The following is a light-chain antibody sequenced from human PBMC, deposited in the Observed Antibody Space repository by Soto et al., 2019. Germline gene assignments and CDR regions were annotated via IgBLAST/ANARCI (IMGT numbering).Light chain of an antibody. J-gene: IGKJ4*01. Sequence: DIQMTQSPSTLSASVGDRVTITCRASQSISSWLAWYQQKPGKAPKLLIYDASSLESGVPSRFXXXGSGXXXXXXXXXXXXXXFATYYCQQYNSYPLTFGGXTKVEIK. V-gene: IGKV1-5*01. CDR1: QSISSW. CDR3: QQYNSYPLT. CDR2: DAS.